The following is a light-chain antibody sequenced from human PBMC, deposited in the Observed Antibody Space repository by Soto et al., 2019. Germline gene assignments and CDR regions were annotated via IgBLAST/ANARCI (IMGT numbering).Light chain of an antibody. CDR1: QNIRSR. Sequence: DFQMTQSPCTLSASVGDRVTITCRASQNIRSRLAWFQQKPGKAPKLLIYDASSLESGVPQRFSDSGSGTEFTLTISSLQTDDFSTYYCQQYNNWPRTFGQGTKVDIK. CDR3: QQYNNWPRT. J-gene: IGKJ1*01. V-gene: IGKV1-5*01. CDR2: DAS.